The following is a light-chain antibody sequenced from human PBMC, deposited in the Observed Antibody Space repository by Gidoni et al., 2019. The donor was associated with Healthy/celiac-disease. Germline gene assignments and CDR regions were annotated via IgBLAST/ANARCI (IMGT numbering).Light chain of an antibody. V-gene: IGKV1-39*01. Sequence: DIQMTQSPSSLSASVGDRVTIPCRASQSISSYLNWYQQKPGKAPKLLIYAASSLQSGVPSWFSGSGSGTDFTLTIISLQPEDVATYYCQQSYSTPYTFGQGTKLEIK. J-gene: IGKJ2*01. CDR1: QSISSY. CDR3: QQSYSTPYT. CDR2: AAS.